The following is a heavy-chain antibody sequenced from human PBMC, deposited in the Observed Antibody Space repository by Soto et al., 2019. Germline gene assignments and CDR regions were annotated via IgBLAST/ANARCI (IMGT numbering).Heavy chain of an antibody. CDR2: ISWNSGSI. V-gene: IGHV3-9*01. D-gene: IGHD3-10*01. CDR1: GFTFDDYA. CDR3: GLGAYGSGRIDY. Sequence: EVQLVESGGGLVQPGRSLRLSCAASGFTFDDYAMHWVRQAPGKGLEWVSGISWNSGSIGYADSVKGRFTISRDNAKNSLYLQMNSLRAEDTALYYCGLGAYGSGRIDYWGQGTLVTVSS. J-gene: IGHJ4*02.